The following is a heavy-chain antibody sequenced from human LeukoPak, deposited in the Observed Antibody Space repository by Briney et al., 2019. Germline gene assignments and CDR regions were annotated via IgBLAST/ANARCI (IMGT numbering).Heavy chain of an antibody. CDR2: ISYDGGNK. V-gene: IGHV3-30*04. Sequence: PGGSLRLSCAASRFTFSTYAMHWVRQAPGKGLEWVAVISYDGGNKYSADSVKGRFTISRDNSKNTLYLQMNSLRAEDTAVYYCASGIAAAGNDYWGQGTLVTVSS. CDR3: ASGIAAAGNDY. CDR1: RFTFSTYA. D-gene: IGHD6-13*01. J-gene: IGHJ4*02.